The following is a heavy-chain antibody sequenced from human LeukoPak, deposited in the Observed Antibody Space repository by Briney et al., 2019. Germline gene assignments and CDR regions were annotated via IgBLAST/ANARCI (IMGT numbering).Heavy chain of an antibody. CDR2: INPSGGST. CDR3: ARDHRSEFDP. Sequence: ASVKVSCKASGYTFTSYYMHWVRQAPGQGLEWMGIINPSGGSTSYAQKFQGRVTMTRDTSTSTVYMELSSLRSEDAAVHYCARDHRSEFDPWGQGTLVTVSS. J-gene: IGHJ5*02. CDR1: GYTFTSYY. V-gene: IGHV1-46*01.